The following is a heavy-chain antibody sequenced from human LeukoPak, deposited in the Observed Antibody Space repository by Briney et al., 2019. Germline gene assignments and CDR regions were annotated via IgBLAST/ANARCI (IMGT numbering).Heavy chain of an antibody. CDR3: ARLPFGEFSGYYFDY. CDR1: GYTFTSYA. V-gene: IGHV1-3*01. Sequence: ASVKVSCKASGYTFTSYAMHWVRQAPGQRLERMGWINAGNGNTKYSQKFQGRVTITRDTSASTAYMELSSLRSEDTAVYYCARLPFGEFSGYYFDYWGQGTLVTVSS. CDR2: INAGNGNT. D-gene: IGHD3-10*01. J-gene: IGHJ4*02.